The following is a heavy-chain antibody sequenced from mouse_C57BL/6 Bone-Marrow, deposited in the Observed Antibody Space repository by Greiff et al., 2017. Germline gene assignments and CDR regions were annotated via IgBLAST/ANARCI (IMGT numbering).Heavy chain of an antibody. CDR3: TTVEWLRRGYFDV. Sequence: VQLQQSGAELVRPGASVKLSCTASGFNIKDDYMHWVKQRPEQGLEWIGWIDPENGDTEYASKFQGKATITADTSSNTADLQLSSLTAEDTAVYYCTTVEWLRRGYFDVWGTGTTVTVSS. CDR1: GFNIKDDY. D-gene: IGHD2-2*01. J-gene: IGHJ1*03. CDR2: IDPENGDT. V-gene: IGHV14-4*01.